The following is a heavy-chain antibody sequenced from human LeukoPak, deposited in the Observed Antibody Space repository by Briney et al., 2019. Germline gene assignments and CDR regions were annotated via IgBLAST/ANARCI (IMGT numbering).Heavy chain of an antibody. Sequence: ASVKVSCKASGYTFTGYYMHWVRQAPGQGLEWMGWINPNSGGTNYAQKFQGRVTMTRDTSISTAYMELSRLRSDDTAVYYCARAADYDFWSGYYGTDAFDIWGQGTMVTASS. J-gene: IGHJ3*02. CDR2: INPNSGGT. D-gene: IGHD3-3*01. V-gene: IGHV1-2*02. CDR3: ARAADYDFWSGYYGTDAFDI. CDR1: GYTFTGYY.